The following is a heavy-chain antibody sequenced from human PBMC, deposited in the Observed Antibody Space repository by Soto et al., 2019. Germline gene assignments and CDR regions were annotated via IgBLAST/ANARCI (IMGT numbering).Heavy chain of an antibody. V-gene: IGHV3-64*01. CDR1: GFTFSSYA. CDR2: ISSNGGST. D-gene: IGHD3-16*01. J-gene: IGHJ4*02. CDR3: ARGGGGGYGFDY. Sequence: EVQLVESGGGLVQPGGSLRLSCAASGFTFSSYAMHWVRQAPGKGLEYVSAISSNGGSTYYANSVKGRFTISRDNSKNTRYLQMGSLRAEDMAVYYCARGGGGGYGFDYWGQGTLVTVSS.